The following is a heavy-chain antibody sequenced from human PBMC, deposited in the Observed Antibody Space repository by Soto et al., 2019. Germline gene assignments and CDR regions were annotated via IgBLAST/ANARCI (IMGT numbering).Heavy chain of an antibody. CDR3: ARDKITGLFDY. Sequence: QVQLQQWGAGLLKPSETLSLTCAVYGGSFSGYYWTWIRQPPGPGLEWIGEINHRGSTNYNPSLKSRVTISVDTSKNQISLKLTSVTAADTAVYYCARDKITGLFDYWGQGTLVTVSS. V-gene: IGHV4-34*01. D-gene: IGHD2-8*02. J-gene: IGHJ4*02. CDR1: GGSFSGYY. CDR2: INHRGST.